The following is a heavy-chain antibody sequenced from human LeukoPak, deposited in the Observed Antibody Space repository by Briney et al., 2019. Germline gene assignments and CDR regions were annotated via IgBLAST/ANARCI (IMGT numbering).Heavy chain of an antibody. V-gene: IGHV1-46*01. D-gene: IGHD2-2*01. CDR2: INPSGGST. CDR3: ARRVGYCSSTSCFEYYFDY. Sequence: ASVKVSCKASGYTFTSYYIHWVRQAPGRGLEWMGIINPSGGSTSYAQKFQGRVTMTRDTSTSTVYMELSSLISEDTAVYYCARRVGYCSSTSCFEYYFDYWGQGTLSPSPQ. J-gene: IGHJ4*02. CDR1: GYTFTSYY.